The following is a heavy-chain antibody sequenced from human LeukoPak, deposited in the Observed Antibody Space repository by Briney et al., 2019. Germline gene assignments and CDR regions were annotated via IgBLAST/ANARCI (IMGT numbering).Heavy chain of an antibody. J-gene: IGHJ5*02. Sequence: ASVKVSCKASGYTFTSYGISWVRQAPGQGLEWMGWISAYNGNTNYAQKLQGRVTMTTDTSTSTAYMELRSLRSDDTAVYYCARVLSYYGDSDWFDPWGQGTLVTVSS. V-gene: IGHV1-18*04. CDR1: GYTFTSYG. D-gene: IGHD4-17*01. CDR2: ISAYNGNT. CDR3: ARVLSYYGDSDWFDP.